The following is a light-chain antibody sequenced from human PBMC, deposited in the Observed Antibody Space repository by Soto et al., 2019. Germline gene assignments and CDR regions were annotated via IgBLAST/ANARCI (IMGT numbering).Light chain of an antibody. V-gene: IGKV3-15*01. Sequence: EIVMTQSPATLSVSPGERATLSCRASQSVGSNLAWYQQKPGQAPRLLIYGAYTRATGIPARFSGGGSGTEFTLTISSLQSEDFAVYYCQQYNNWPPYTFGQGTKLEIK. CDR3: QQYNNWPPYT. J-gene: IGKJ2*01. CDR1: QSVGSN. CDR2: GAY.